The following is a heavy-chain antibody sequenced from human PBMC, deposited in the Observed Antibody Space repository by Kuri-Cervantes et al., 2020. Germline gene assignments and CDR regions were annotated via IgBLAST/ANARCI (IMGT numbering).Heavy chain of an antibody. J-gene: IGHJ6*03. CDR1: GFTLSSHW. D-gene: IGHD3-3*01. CDR2: IKSDGSST. Sequence: GGSLRLSCAAFGFTLSSHWMHWVRQGPGKGLVWVARIKSDGSSTSYADSVKGRFTISRDNAKNSLYLQMNSLRDEDTAVYYCTKDYDFWSGYYYYMDVWGKGTTVTVSS. V-gene: IGHV3-74*01. CDR3: TKDYDFWSGYYYYMDV.